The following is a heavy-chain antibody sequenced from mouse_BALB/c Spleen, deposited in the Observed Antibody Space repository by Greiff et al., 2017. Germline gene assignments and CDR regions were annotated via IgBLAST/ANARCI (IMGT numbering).Heavy chain of an antibody. V-gene: IGHV1-87*01. Sequence: QVQLQQSGAELARPGASVKLSCKASGYTFTSYWMQWVKQRPGQGLEWIGAIYPGDGDTRYTQKFKGKATLTADKSSSTAYMQLSSLASEDSAVYYCARGDYGNFPFAYWGQGTLVTVSA. J-gene: IGHJ3*01. CDR2: IYPGDGDT. CDR1: GYTFTSYW. D-gene: IGHD2-1*01. CDR3: ARGDYGNFPFAY.